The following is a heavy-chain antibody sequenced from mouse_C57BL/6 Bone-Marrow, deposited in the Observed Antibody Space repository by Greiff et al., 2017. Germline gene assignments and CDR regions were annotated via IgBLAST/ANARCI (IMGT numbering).Heavy chain of an antibody. Sequence: QVQLQQPGAELVKPGASVKMSCKASGYTFTSYWITWVKQRPGKGLEWIGDIYPGSGSTNYNEKFKSKATLTVDPSSSTAYMQLSSLTSEDSAVYYRARGYYGSSYRFAYWGQGTLVTVSA. J-gene: IGHJ3*01. CDR1: GYTFTSYW. D-gene: IGHD1-1*01. CDR2: IYPGSGST. CDR3: ARGYYGSSYRFAY. V-gene: IGHV1-55*01.